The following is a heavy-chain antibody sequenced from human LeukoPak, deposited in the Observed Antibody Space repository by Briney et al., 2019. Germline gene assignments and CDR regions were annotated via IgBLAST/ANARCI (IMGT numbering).Heavy chain of an antibody. D-gene: IGHD3-9*01. V-gene: IGHV1-3*01. CDR3: AGTPYYDILTGYHSSTSYSFDY. CDR2: INAVFGTT. Sequence: ASVKVSCKASGCTFTSYAMRWVRQAPGQRLEWMGGINAVFGTTKYAQKFQGRVTITADTSASTAYMELSGLRSEGTAVYYCAGTPYYDILTGYHSSTSYSFDYWGQGTLVTASS. CDR1: GCTFTSYA. J-gene: IGHJ4*02.